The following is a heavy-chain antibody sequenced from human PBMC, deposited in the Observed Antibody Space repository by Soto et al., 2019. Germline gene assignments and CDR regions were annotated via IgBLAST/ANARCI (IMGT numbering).Heavy chain of an antibody. CDR1: GGSISSSSYY. CDR2: IYYSGST. J-gene: IGHJ5*02. V-gene: IGHV4-39*01. Sequence: PSETLSLTCTVSGGSISSSSYYWGWIRQPPGKGLEWIGSIYYSGSTYYNPSLKSRVTISVDTSKNQFSLKLSSVTAADTAVYYCARHTDYTAMVTNHSSTIIDPWGQGTQVTVSS. D-gene: IGHD5-18*01. CDR3: ARHTDYTAMVTNHSSTIIDP.